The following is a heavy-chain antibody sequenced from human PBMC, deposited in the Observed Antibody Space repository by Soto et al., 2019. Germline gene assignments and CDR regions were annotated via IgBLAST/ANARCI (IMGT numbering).Heavy chain of an antibody. CDR1: RVAFSKFI. CDR3: AKVRYSSPMGYYYGMDV. CDR2: IIPVFGIA. J-gene: IGHJ6*02. V-gene: IGHV1-69*01. Sequence: QAQLEQSGGEVKKPGSSVKVSCKASRVAFSKFIVTWVRQAPGAGLEWVGGIIPVFGIANYAQKVQGRVTITADESTSTSYMEVNNLRSEDTAVYYCAKVRYSSPMGYYYGMDVWGQGTTVTVSS. D-gene: IGHD2-2*01.